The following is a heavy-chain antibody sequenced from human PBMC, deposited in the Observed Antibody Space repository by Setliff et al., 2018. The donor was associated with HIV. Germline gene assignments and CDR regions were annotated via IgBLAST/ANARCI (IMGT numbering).Heavy chain of an antibody. CDR3: ARDPRFSGYAQAFDY. CDR1: GYTFTYLF. D-gene: IGHD5-12*01. Sequence: ASVKVSCKASGYTFTYLFIHWVRLAPGRGLEWVGLINPKTGDTSYAQKFQGRVTMTRDTSISTAYMDLDRLGSDNTAVYYCARDPRFSGYAQAFDYWGQGSLVTVSS. CDR2: INPKTGDT. J-gene: IGHJ4*02. V-gene: IGHV1-2*02.